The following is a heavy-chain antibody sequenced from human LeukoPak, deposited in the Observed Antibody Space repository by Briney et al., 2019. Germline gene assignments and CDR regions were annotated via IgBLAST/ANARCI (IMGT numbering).Heavy chain of an antibody. CDR2: MYYSGST. Sequence: PSETLSLTCTVSGGSISSSTYSWGWIRQPPGNGLEWIGSMYYSGSTYYNPSLKSRVTISVDTSKNQFSLKLSSVTAADTAVYYCARDFSRHRQRLRFFDYWGQGTLVTVSS. CDR1: GGSISSSTYS. J-gene: IGHJ4*02. CDR3: ARDFSRHRQRLRFFDY. D-gene: IGHD3-3*01. V-gene: IGHV4-39*07.